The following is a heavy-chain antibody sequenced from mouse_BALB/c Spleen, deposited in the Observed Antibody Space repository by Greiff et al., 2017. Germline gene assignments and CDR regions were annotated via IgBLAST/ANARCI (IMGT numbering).Heavy chain of an antibody. CDR2: IYPGNVNT. Sequence: QVQLQQSGPELVKPGASVRISCKASGYTFTSYYIHWVKQRPGRGLEWIGWIYPGNVNTKYNEKFKGKATLTADKSSSTAYMQLSSLTSEDSAVYFCARAGNSAWFAYWGQGTLVTVSA. J-gene: IGHJ3*01. CDR1: GYTFTSYY. CDR3: ARAGNSAWFAY. D-gene: IGHD2-1*01. V-gene: IGHV1S56*01.